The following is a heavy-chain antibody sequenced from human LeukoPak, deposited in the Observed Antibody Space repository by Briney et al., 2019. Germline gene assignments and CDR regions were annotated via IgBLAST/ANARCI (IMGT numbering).Heavy chain of an antibody. V-gene: IGHV3-15*01. J-gene: IGHJ4*02. CDR3: TMETYEMYY. CDR1: GFSFINAW. D-gene: IGHD3-3*01. Sequence: GGSLSLSCAASGFSFINAWIGSGSQAPGKGLEWVGPIKRNADGATPDYAAPVKGRFIISRDDSKNTLYLQMNSLQTEDTAVYYCTMETYEMYYWGQGSLVTVHS. CDR2: IKRNADGATP.